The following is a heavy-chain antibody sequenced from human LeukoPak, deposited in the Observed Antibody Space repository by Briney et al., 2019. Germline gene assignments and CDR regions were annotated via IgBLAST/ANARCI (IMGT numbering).Heavy chain of an antibody. V-gene: IGHV4-59*12. Sequence: SETLSLTCTVSGGSISSYYWSWIRQPPGKGLEWIGYIYYSGSTNYNPSLKSRVTISVDTSKNQFSLKLSSVTAADTAVYYCARERYYYGSGNSYNWFDPWGQGTLVTVSS. CDR2: IYYSGST. CDR1: GGSISSYY. J-gene: IGHJ5*02. D-gene: IGHD3-10*01. CDR3: ARERYYYGSGNSYNWFDP.